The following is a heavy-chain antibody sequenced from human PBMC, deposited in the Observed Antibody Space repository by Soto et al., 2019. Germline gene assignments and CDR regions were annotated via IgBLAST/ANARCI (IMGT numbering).Heavy chain of an antibody. Sequence: QVQLQESGPGLVKPSETLSLTCAVSGDSISSYYCMWIRQPPGKGLESIGYLYYGRSANYNPSLKSRVTLSVDTSTNQCSLTLSSMTAADTAVYYCALRSMAGVPEYWGQGTLVTVSA. CDR3: ALRSMAGVPEY. V-gene: IGHV4-59*01. D-gene: IGHD3-3*02. J-gene: IGHJ4*02. CDR1: GDSISSYY. CDR2: LYYGRSA.